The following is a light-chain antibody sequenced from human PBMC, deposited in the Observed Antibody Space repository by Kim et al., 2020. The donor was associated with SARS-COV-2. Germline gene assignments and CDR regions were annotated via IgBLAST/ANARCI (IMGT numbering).Light chain of an antibody. J-gene: IGKJ1*01. V-gene: IGKV3-20*01. Sequence: SPGDGATLSCRASQSVSGTHLAWYQQKPGQPPRLLIYDASSRATGIPDRFRGSGSGTDFTLTISSLEPEDFAMYYCQQYGISPRTFGQGTKVEIK. CDR1: QSVSGTH. CDR2: DAS. CDR3: QQYGISPRT.